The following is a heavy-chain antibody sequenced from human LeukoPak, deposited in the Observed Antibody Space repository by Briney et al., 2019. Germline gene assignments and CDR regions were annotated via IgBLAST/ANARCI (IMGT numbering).Heavy chain of an antibody. V-gene: IGHV3-21*01. CDR1: GFTFSSYS. Sequence: GGSLRLSCAASGFTFSSYSMNRVRQAPGKGLEWVSSISSSSSYIYYADSVKGRFTISRDNAKNSLCLQMNSLRAEDTAVYYCARVRYSSRFDYWGQGTLVTVSS. CDR2: ISSSSSYI. J-gene: IGHJ4*02. D-gene: IGHD6-13*01. CDR3: ARVRYSSRFDY.